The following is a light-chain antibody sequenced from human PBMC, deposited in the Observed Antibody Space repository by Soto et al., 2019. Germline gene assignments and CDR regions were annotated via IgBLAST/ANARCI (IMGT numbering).Light chain of an antibody. CDR2: GAS. CDR1: QSVSSD. J-gene: IGKJ1*01. Sequence: IVLTQSPGTLSLSPGERASVSCRASQSVSSDYLAWYQQKPGQAPRLLIYGASTRATGIPARFSGSGSGTEFTLTISSLQSEDFAVYYCQQYNNWPRTFGQGTKVDI. V-gene: IGKV3-15*01. CDR3: QQYNNWPRT.